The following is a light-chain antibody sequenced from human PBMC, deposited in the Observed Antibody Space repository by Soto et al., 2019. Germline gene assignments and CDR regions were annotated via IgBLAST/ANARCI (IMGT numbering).Light chain of an antibody. J-gene: IGKJ4*01. CDR2: DAS. V-gene: IGKV1-33*01. CDR3: QQYGNLPLS. CDR1: QDINIY. Sequence: DIQMTQSPSSLSAFVGDRVTITCQASQDINIYLNWYQQKPGKAPKLLIYDASNLAKGVPSKFSGGRSVTDFTFTISSLQPEDIATYYCQQYGNLPLSFGGGTKVEIK.